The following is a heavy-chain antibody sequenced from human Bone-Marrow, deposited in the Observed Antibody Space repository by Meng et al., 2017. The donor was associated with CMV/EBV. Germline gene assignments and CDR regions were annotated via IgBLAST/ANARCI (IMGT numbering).Heavy chain of an antibody. V-gene: IGHV2-70D*14. CDR2: TDWDDDK. Sequence: SGPTLVKPTQTLTLTCAFSGFSLNANGMRVNWIRQPPGKALEWLARTDWDDDKFYSASLKTRLAISKDTSRNQVVLTMTNMDPVDTGTYYCARSRLYSNSFDYWGLGTLVTVSS. D-gene: IGHD5-12*01. CDR3: ARSRLYSNSFDY. CDR1: GFSLNANGMR. J-gene: IGHJ4*02.